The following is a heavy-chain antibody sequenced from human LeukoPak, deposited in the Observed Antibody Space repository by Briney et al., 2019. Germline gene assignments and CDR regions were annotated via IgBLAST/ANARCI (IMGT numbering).Heavy chain of an antibody. CDR3: AKQAASGGGVDY. CDR1: GFAFDDYA. Sequence: GGSLRLSCATSGFAFDDYAMHWVRQAPGKGLEWVSLISGDGGSTYYAASVNGRFTISRDNSKNSLYVQMNSLRSEDTALYYCAKQAASGGGVDYWGQGTLVTVSS. D-gene: IGHD2-15*01. CDR2: ISGDGGST. V-gene: IGHV3-43*02. J-gene: IGHJ4*02.